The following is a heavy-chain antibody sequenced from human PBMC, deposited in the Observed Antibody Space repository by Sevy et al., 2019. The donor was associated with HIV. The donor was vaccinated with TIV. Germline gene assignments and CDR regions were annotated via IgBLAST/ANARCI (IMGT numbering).Heavy chain of an antibody. CDR1: GYIFSDYN. J-gene: IGHJ3*02. CDR3: VRESIRAPKRLLSFDI. Sequence: ASVKVSCKSTGYIFSDYNMHWVRQAPGQGLEWMALINPKSGDTIYAQRFRGRVSMTRDTSMSTAYMELSGLTSDDTAVYYCVRESIRAPKRLLSFDIWGQGTMVTVSS. CDR2: INPKSGDT. D-gene: IGHD2-21*01. V-gene: IGHV1-2*06.